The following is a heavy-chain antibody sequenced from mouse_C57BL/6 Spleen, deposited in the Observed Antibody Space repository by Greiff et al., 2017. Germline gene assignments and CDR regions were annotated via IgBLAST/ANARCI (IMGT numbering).Heavy chain of an antibody. V-gene: IGHV14-4*01. CDR3: TTWGGYWYCDV. CDR1: GFNIKDDY. J-gene: IGHJ1*03. CDR2: IDPENGDT. D-gene: IGHD1-1*02. Sequence: VQLQQSGAELVRPGASVKLSCTASGFNIKDDYMHWVKQRPEQGLEWIGWIDPENGDTEYASKFQGKATITADTSSNTAYLQLSSLTSEDTAVYYCTTWGGYWYCDVWGTGTTVTVSS.